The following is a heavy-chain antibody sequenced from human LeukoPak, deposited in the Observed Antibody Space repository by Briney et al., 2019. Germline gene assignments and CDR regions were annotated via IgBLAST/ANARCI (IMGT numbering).Heavy chain of an antibody. D-gene: IGHD4-17*01. CDR3: ARVMTTVTTFKTYSYGMDV. CDR2: FYESGST. Sequence: SETLSLTCTVSGGSVSSSGYYWDWIRQPPGKGLEWIGNFYESGSTHYNPSLKSRVTISVDTSKNQFSLRLSSVTAADTAVYYCARVMTTVTTFKTYSYGMDVWGQGTTVTVSS. CDR1: GGSVSSSGYY. V-gene: IGHV4-39*01. J-gene: IGHJ6*02.